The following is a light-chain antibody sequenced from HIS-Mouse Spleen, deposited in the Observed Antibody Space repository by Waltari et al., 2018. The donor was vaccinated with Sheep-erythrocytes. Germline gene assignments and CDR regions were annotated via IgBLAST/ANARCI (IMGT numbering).Light chain of an antibody. J-gene: IGLJ2*01. CDR1: NSGEKY. CDR3: QAWDSSTVV. Sequence: SYELTQPPSVSVSPGQTASITCSGDNSGEKYACWYQQKPGQSPVLVIYQDSKRPSGIPERFSGSNSGNTATLTISGTQAMDEADYYCQAWDSSTVVFGGGTKLTVL. V-gene: IGLV3-1*01. CDR2: QDS.